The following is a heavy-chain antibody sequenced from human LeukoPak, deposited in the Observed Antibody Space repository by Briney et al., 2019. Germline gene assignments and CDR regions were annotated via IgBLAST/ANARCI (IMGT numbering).Heavy chain of an antibody. CDR3: ARGYYTYYYYYYMDV. Sequence: ASVKVSCKASGGTFSSYAISWVRQAPGQGLEWMGGIIPIFGTANYAQKSQGRVTITADKSTSTAYMELSSLRSEDTAVYYCARGYYTYYYYYYMDVWGKGTTVTVSS. CDR2: IIPIFGTA. J-gene: IGHJ6*03. D-gene: IGHD3-3*01. V-gene: IGHV1-69*06. CDR1: GGTFSSYA.